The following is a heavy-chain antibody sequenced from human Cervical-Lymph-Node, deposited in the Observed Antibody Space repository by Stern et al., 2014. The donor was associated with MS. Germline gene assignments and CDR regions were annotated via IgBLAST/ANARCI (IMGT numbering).Heavy chain of an antibody. V-gene: IGHV4-38-2*02. J-gene: IGHJ5*02. CDR2: IYHSGST. D-gene: IGHD6-13*01. CDR3: AREEQQLVHGNWFDP. CDR1: GYSISSGYY. Sequence: QLQLQESGPGLVKPSETLSLTCTVSGYSISSGYYWGWIRQPPGKGLEWIGTIYHSGSTYYNPSLTSRVPISVDPSKNQFSLKLSSVTAADTAVYYCAREEQQLVHGNWFDPWGQGTLVTVSS.